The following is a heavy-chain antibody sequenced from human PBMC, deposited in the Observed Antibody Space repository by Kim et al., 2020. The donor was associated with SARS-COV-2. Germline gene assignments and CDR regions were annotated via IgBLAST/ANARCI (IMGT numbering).Heavy chain of an antibody. CDR1: GFTFSSYG. Sequence: GGSLRLSCAASGFTFSSYGMHWVRQAPGKGLEWVAVIWYDGSNKYYADSVKGRFTISRDNSKNTLYLQMNSLRAEDTAVYYCARGAVEGATEYYGMDVWGQGTTVTVSS. D-gene: IGHD1-26*01. J-gene: IGHJ6*02. CDR3: ARGAVEGATEYYGMDV. V-gene: IGHV3-33*01. CDR2: IWYDGSNK.